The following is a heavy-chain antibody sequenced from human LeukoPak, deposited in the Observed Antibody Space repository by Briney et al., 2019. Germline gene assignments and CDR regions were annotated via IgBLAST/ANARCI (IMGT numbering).Heavy chain of an antibody. V-gene: IGHV4-34*01. CDR3: ARRGYYYGSGSRQRYYYYYMDV. CDR1: GGSFSGYY. D-gene: IGHD3-10*01. CDR2: INHSGST. J-gene: IGHJ6*03. Sequence: SETLSLTCAVYGGSFSGYYWSWIRQPPGKGLEWIGEINHSGSTNYNPSLKSRVTISVDTSKNQFSLKLSSVTAADTAVYYCARRGYYYGSGSRQRYYYYYMDVWGKGTTVTVSS.